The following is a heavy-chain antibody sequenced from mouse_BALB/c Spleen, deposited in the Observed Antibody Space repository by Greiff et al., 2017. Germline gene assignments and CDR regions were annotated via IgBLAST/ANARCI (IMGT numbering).Heavy chain of an antibody. CDR2: IYPGSGNT. D-gene: IGHD2-10*02. V-gene: IGHV1-77*01. J-gene: IGHJ3*01. Sequence: QVQLQQSGAELARPGASVKLSCKASGYTFTDYYINWVKQRTGQGLEWIGEIYPGSGNTYYNEKFKGKATLTADKSSSTAYMQLSSLTSEDSAVYFCARGGYEGFAYWGQGTLVTVSA. CDR1: GYTFTDYY. CDR3: ARGGYEGFAY.